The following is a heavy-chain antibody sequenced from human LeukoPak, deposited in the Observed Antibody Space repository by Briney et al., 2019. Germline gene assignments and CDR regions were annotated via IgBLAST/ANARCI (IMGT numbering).Heavy chain of an antibody. J-gene: IGHJ4*02. D-gene: IGHD4-23*01. V-gene: IGHV3-21*01. CDR3: AREWSVTQDY. CDR1: GFTFSSYT. Sequence: GGSLRLSCEASGFTFSSYTMNWVRQALGKGLEWVSSISGSGSFIYYSDSMKGRFTISRDNAKNSLYLQMNSLRADDTALYYCAREWSVTQDYWGQGTLVTVSS. CDR2: ISGSGSFI.